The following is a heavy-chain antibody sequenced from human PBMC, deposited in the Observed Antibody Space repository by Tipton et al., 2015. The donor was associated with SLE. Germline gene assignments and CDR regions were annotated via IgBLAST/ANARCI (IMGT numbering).Heavy chain of an antibody. V-gene: IGHV4-4*07. Sequence: TLSLTCTVSGGSISSYYWNWIRQPAGKTLEWIGRIYAWGSTDYNPSLRSRVAMSLDTSKNQFPLRLDSVTAADTAVYYCARYADDYGDNAHALDIWGQGTMVIVSS. CDR2: IYAWGST. CDR3: ARYADDYGDNAHALDI. CDR1: GGSISSYY. J-gene: IGHJ3*02. D-gene: IGHD4-17*01.